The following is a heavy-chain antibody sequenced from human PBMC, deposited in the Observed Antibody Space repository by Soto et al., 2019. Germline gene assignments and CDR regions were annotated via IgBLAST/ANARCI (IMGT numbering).Heavy chain of an antibody. D-gene: IGHD1-1*01. CDR1: GYTFTSYG. J-gene: IGHJ4*02. Sequence: QVHLVQSGAEVKKPGASVKVSCKASGYTFTSYGITWVRQAPGQGLEWMGWISAHNGNTDYAQKPQGRVLVTRDTPTSTAYMELRSLRSDDTAVYYCARGRYGDYWGQGALVTVSS. CDR3: ARGRYGDY. CDR2: ISAHNGNT. V-gene: IGHV1-18*01.